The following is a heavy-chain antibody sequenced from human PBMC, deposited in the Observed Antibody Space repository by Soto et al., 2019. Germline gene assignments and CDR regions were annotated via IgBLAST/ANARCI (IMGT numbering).Heavy chain of an antibody. V-gene: IGHV3-30-3*01. CDR1: GFTSSSYG. J-gene: IGHJ3*02. D-gene: IGHD6-13*01. CDR2: IPNTENKK. Sequence: QVHLEESGGGVVQPGTSLRLSCVASGFTSSSYGMHWVRQAPGKGLEWVAVIPNTENKKYYADSVKGRFTISRDNSQNTLFLQMDSLMSEDTAMYYCARTAGGRVRGALDIWGQGTMVTVS. CDR3: ARTAGGRVRGALDI.